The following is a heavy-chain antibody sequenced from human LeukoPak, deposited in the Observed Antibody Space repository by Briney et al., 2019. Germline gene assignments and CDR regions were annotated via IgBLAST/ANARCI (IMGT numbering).Heavy chain of an antibody. CDR1: GFTFSSYS. V-gene: IGHV3-48*01. J-gene: IGHJ4*02. Sequence: GGSLRLSCAASGFTFSSYSMNWVRQAPGEGLEWVSYISSSSSTIYYADSVKGRFTISRDNAKNSLYLQMNSLRAEDTAVYYCARDGGPIVVVNEGFDYWGQGTLDTVSS. D-gene: IGHD3-22*01. CDR2: ISSSSSTI. CDR3: ARDGGPIVVVNEGFDY.